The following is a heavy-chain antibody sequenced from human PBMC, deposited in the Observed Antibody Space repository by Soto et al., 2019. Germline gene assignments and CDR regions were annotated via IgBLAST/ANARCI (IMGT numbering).Heavy chain of an antibody. CDR1: GFTFSTYA. CDR2: VSNSGDRT. CDR3: AKDRGSIHFEY. J-gene: IGHJ4*02. D-gene: IGHD3-10*01. V-gene: IGHV3-23*01. Sequence: DVLLLESAGGLVQPGGSLRLSCAASGFTFSTYAMSWVRQAPGEGLEWVATVSNSGDRTYYADSVKGRFTISRDNSKNTVYLQMSSRRPEDTAVYYCAKDRGSIHFEYWGQGTLVAVSS.